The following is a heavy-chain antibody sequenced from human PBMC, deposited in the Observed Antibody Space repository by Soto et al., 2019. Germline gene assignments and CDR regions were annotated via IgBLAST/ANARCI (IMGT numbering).Heavy chain of an antibody. Sequence: SQTLSLTCAISGDSVSSNSAAWNWIRQSPSRGLEWLGRTYYRSKWYNDYAVSVKSRITINPDTSKNQFSLQLNSVTPEDTAVYYCARGEMPTVTTRYYYGMDVWGQGTTVTVSS. J-gene: IGHJ6*02. CDR1: GDSVSSNSAA. CDR3: ARGEMPTVTTRYYYGMDV. CDR2: TYYRSKWYN. D-gene: IGHD4-4*01. V-gene: IGHV6-1*01.